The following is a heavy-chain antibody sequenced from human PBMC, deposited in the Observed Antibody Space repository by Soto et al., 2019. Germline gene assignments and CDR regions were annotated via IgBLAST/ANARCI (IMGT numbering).Heavy chain of an antibody. CDR2: ISATGDTI. V-gene: IGHV3-23*01. D-gene: IGHD3-9*01. Sequence: GGSLRLSCAASGFTFSSYAMTWLRQSPGKGLEWVSVISATGDTIYYADSVEGRFTISRDNSNSTLFLQMDRLTADDTAVYFCAKDAYYDLSTGTDYYYYGLDVWGQGTTVTVSS. CDR3: AKDAYYDLSTGTDYYYYGLDV. CDR1: GFTFSSYA. J-gene: IGHJ6*02.